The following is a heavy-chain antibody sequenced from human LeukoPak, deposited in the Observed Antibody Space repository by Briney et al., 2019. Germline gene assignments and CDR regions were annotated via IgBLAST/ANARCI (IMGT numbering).Heavy chain of an antibody. D-gene: IGHD2/OR15-2a*01. CDR2: INPNSGGT. J-gene: IGHJ3*02. Sequence: ASVKVFCKASGYTFTGYYMHWVRQAPGQGLEWMGWINPNSGGTNYAQKFEGRVTMTRDTSISTAYMELSGLRSDDTAVYYCARSNDYYLLTWAFDIWGQGTMVTVSS. CDR3: ARSNDYYLLTWAFDI. V-gene: IGHV1-2*02. CDR1: GYTFTGYY.